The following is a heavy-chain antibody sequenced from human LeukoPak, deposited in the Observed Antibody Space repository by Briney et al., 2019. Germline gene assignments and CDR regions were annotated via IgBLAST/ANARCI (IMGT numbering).Heavy chain of an antibody. D-gene: IGHD3-3*01. CDR3: TRDLEGSDYDFWSGYFNWSDP. CDR1: GFTFGDYA. CDR2: IRSKAYGGTT. J-gene: IGHJ5*02. V-gene: IGHV3-49*04. Sequence: PGGSLRLSCTASGFTFGDYAMSWVGQAPGKGVEGVGFIRSKAYGGTTEYAASVKGRFTISRDDSKSIAYLQMNSLKTEDTAVYYCTRDLEGSDYDFWSGYFNWSDPWGQGTLVTVSS.